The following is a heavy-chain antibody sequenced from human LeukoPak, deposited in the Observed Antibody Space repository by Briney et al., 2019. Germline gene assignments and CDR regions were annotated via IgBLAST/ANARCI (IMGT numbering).Heavy chain of an antibody. J-gene: IGHJ4*02. D-gene: IGHD3-16*01. CDR1: GFTFGDTW. V-gene: IGHV3-7*03. CDR2: IKQDGSEK. Sequence: PGGSLRLSCAASGFTFGDTWMNWVRQVPGQGLEWVANIKQDGSEKFYVASVKGRFTISRDNGKSSLYLQMNSLRAEDTALYYCATSYDMRWLIGYWGQGTLVTVSS. CDR3: ATSYDMRWLIGY.